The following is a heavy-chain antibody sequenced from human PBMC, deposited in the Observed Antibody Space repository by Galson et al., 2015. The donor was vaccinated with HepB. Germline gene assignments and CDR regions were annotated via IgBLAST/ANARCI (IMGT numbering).Heavy chain of an antibody. J-gene: IGHJ4*02. CDR3: AKGLGGRYGKYFFGF. V-gene: IGHV3-23*01. CDR2: IIASGGTT. D-gene: IGHD1-26*01. CDR1: GFPFSSYA. Sequence: SLRLSCAASGFPFSSYAMNWVRQAPGKGLEWVSSIIASGGTTYYVDSVKGRFTISRDNSKNTHYLQMSSLRAEDTAVYYCAKGLGGRYGKYFFGFRGQGTLVTVSS.